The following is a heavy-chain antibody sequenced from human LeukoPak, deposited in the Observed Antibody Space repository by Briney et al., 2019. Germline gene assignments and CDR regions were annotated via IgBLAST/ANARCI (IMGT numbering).Heavy chain of an antibody. CDR1: GFTFSSYE. CDR3: ARGGIAARFAY. J-gene: IGHJ4*02. Sequence: SGGSLSLSCAASGFTFSSYEMHWVRQPPGKGGEWVSYISSGSSSIFYADSVKGRFTISRDNSKNSLYLQMNSLRVEDTAVYYCARGGIAARFAYWGQGTLVTVSS. CDR2: ISSGSSSI. D-gene: IGHD6-6*01. V-gene: IGHV3-48*03.